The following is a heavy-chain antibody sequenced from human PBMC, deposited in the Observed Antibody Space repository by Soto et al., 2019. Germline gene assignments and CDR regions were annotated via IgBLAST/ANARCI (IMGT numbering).Heavy chain of an antibody. CDR2: IYTGGNT. J-gene: IGHJ6*02. V-gene: IGHV3-53*01. Sequence: GGSLRLSCAASGFTVTSYYMSWVRQAPGKGLEWVSLIYTGGNTNYADSVKGRFTISRDNSQNTLYLHMNSLRPADTAVYYCARDYYYGSGNYYRADYYHYGMDVWGQGTTVTVSS. D-gene: IGHD3-10*01. CDR3: ARDYYYGSGNYYRADYYHYGMDV. CDR1: GFTVTSYY.